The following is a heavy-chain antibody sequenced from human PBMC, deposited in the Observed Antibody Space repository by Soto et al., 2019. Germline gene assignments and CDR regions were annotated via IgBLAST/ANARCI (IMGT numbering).Heavy chain of an antibody. D-gene: IGHD4-17*01. CDR3: SRDMTKGHKSDYDYYYGMDV. V-gene: IGHV3-48*02. CDR2: ISRSSSTI. J-gene: IGHJ6*02. Sequence: EVQLVESGGGLVQPGGSLRLSCAASGFTFSSYSMNWVRQAPGKGLEWVSCISRSSSTIYYADSVKGRFTISRDNAKNPLHLQMSSRRDEATAGYYCSRDMTKGHKSDYDYYYGMDVWGQLTTVAVSS. CDR1: GFTFSSYS.